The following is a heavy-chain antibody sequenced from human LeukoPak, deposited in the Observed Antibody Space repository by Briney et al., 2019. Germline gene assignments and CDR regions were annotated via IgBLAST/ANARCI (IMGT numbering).Heavy chain of an antibody. CDR3: ARAVADSYSRYYFDY. V-gene: IGHV3-7*01. CDR2: IKQDGSEK. J-gene: IGHJ4*02. CDR1: GFTFSSYW. D-gene: IGHD2-21*02. Sequence: PGGPLRLSCAASGFTFSSYWMSWVRQAPGKGLEWVANIKQDGSEKYYVDSVKGRFTISRDNAKNSLYLQMSSLRAEDTAVYYCARAVADSYSRYYFDYWGQGTLVTVSS.